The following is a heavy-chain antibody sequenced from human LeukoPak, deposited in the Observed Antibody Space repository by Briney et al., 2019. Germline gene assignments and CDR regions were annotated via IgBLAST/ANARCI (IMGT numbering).Heavy chain of an antibody. D-gene: IGHD3-22*01. Sequence: GASVKVSCKASGYTFTNYGISWVRQAPGQGLEWMGWISAYNGNTNSAQKLQGRVTITTDESTSTAYMELSSLRSEDTAVYYCARDAYYYDSSGYSDYWGQGTLVTVSS. J-gene: IGHJ4*02. V-gene: IGHV1-18*01. CDR1: GYTFTNYG. CDR2: ISAYNGNT. CDR3: ARDAYYYDSSGYSDY.